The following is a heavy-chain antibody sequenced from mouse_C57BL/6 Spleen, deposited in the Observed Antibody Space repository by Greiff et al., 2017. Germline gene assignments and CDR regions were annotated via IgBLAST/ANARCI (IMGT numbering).Heavy chain of an antibody. CDR2: IHPNSGST. CDR1: GYTFTSYW. V-gene: IGHV1-64*01. D-gene: IGHD2-4*01. CDR3: APELRRGDYYAMDY. Sequence: QVQLKQPGAELVKPGASVKLSCKASGYTFTSYWMHWVKQRPGQGLEWIGMIHPNSGSTNYNEKFKSKATLTVDKSSSTAYMQLSSLTSEDSAVYYCAPELRRGDYYAMDYWGQGTSVTVSS. J-gene: IGHJ4*01.